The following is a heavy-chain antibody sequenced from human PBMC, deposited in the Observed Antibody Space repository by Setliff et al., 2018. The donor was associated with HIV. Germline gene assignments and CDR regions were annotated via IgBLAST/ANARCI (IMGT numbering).Heavy chain of an antibody. V-gene: IGHV4-4*09. CDR2: IYTRGIT. Sequence: SETLSLTCTVSGGSISSHYWSWIRQSPGKGLEWIGYIYTRGITNYNPSLKSRVTISVDTSKNQFSLKLNSVTAADTAVYYCATRPADSKWYGVFDYWGQGTLVTVSS. CDR3: ATRPADSKWYGVFDY. J-gene: IGHJ4*02. CDR1: GGSISSHY. D-gene: IGHD6-13*01.